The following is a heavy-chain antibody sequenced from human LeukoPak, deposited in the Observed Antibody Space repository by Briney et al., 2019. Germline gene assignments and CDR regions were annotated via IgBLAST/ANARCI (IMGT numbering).Heavy chain of an antibody. J-gene: IGHJ4*02. CDR1: GFTFDDYA. Sequence: GRSLRLSCAASGFTFDDYAMHWVRQAPGKGLEWVSGISWDSGSVDSADSVKGRFTISRDNARNSLYLQMNSLRAEDTALYYCAKGNSYDSSGLPFDYWGQGTLVTVSS. V-gene: IGHV3-9*01. CDR3: AKGNSYDSSGLPFDY. CDR2: ISWDSGSV. D-gene: IGHD3-22*01.